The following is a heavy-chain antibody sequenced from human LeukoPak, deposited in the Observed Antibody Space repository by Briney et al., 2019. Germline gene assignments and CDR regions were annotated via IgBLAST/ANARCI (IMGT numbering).Heavy chain of an antibody. CDR2: ISGSGGST. D-gene: IGHD5-24*01. CDR1: GFTFSSYW. V-gene: IGHV3-23*01. CDR3: AKDLSATSRGYSWFDL. Sequence: GGSLRLSCAASGFTFSSYWMSWVRQAPWKGLEWVSAISGSGGSTYYADSVKGRFTISRDNSKNTLYLQMNSLRAEDTAVYYCAKDLSATSRGYSWFDLWGQGTLVPDSS. J-gene: IGHJ5*02.